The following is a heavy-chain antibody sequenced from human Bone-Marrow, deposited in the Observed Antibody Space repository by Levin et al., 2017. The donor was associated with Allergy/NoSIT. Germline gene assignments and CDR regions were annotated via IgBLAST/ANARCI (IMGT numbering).Heavy chain of an antibody. D-gene: IGHD2-2*02. J-gene: IGHJ6*03. V-gene: IGHV4-61*02. CDR1: FFFFLLFPSY. CDR2: IYTSGST. Sequence: SESLSLTCIVSFFFFLLFPSYWSWIRQPAGERLEWIGRIYTSGSTNYNPSLKSRVPLSLYTSKNQFSLKLTSVTAADTAVYYCARVGHVRESSGTSWYSFSYYYMDVWGKGTTVTVSS. CDR3: ARVGHVRESSGTSWYSFSYYYMDV.